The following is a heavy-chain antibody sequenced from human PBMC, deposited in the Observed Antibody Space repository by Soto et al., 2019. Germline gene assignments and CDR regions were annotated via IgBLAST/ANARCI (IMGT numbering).Heavy chain of an antibody. CDR2: IIPIFGTA. Sequence: SVKVSCKASGGTFSSYAISWVRQAPGQGLEWKGGIIPIFGTANYAQKFQGRVTITADKSTSTAYMELSSLRSEDTAVYYCVRGKRLGDSSGYYWYHAFDIWGQVTMVTV. CDR1: GGTFSSYA. CDR3: VRGKRLGDSSGYYWYHAFDI. D-gene: IGHD3-22*01. V-gene: IGHV1-69*06. J-gene: IGHJ3*02.